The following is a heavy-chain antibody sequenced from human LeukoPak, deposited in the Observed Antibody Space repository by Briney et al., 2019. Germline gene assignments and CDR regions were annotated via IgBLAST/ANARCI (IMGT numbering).Heavy chain of an antibody. CDR2: INHSVGT. J-gene: IGHJ4*02. CDR1: GGSFSGFY. Sequence: SETLSLTCAVYGGSFSGFYWSWIRQPPGKGLEWIGEINHSVGTKYNPSLKSRVTISLDTSKNQFSLKLSSVTAADTAVYYCARLSALGAQHPSDWGQGTLVIVSS. CDR3: ARLSALGAQHPSD. V-gene: IGHV4-34*01. D-gene: IGHD1-26*01.